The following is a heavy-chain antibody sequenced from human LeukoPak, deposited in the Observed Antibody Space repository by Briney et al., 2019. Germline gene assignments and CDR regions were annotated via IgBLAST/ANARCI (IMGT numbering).Heavy chain of an antibody. Sequence: SETLSLTCAVSGGSISSSNWWSWVRQPPGKGLEWIGEIYHSGSTNYNPSLKSRVTISVDKSKNQFSLKLSSVTAADTAVYYCARGGIVGYGEHFDYWGQGTLVTVSS. CDR2: IYHSGST. J-gene: IGHJ4*02. CDR3: ARGGIVGYGEHFDY. V-gene: IGHV4-4*02. D-gene: IGHD4-17*01. CDR1: GGSISSSNW.